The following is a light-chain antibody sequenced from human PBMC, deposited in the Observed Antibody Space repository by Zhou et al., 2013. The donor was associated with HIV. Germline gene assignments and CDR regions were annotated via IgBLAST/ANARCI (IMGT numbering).Light chain of an antibody. Sequence: DIQMTQSPSSLSASVGDRVTITCRASQSISSYLNWYQQKPGKAPKLLIYAASSLQSGVPSRFSGSGSGTEFTLTISCLQREDFATYYCQQSQTYSTRTFGPGTEVEIK. CDR2: AAS. J-gene: IGKJ3*01. CDR1: QSISSY. CDR3: QQSQTYSTRT. V-gene: IGKV1-39*01.